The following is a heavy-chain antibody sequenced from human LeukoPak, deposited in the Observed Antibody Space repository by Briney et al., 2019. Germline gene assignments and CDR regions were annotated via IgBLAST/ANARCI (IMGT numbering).Heavy chain of an antibody. CDR1: GFTFSDYS. J-gene: IGHJ4*02. CDR3: ASGAPFDY. V-gene: IGHV3-48*04. D-gene: IGHD3-16*01. CDR2: ISFSVDTI. Sequence: GGSLRLSCAASGFTFSDYSMNWVRQAPGKGLEWVSYISFSVDTIYYADSVKGRFTISRDNAKNSLYLQMNSLRAEDTAVYYCASGAPFDYWGQGTLVTVSS.